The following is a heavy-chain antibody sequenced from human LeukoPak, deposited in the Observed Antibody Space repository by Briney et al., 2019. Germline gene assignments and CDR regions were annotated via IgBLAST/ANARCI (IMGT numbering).Heavy chain of an antibody. Sequence: SETLSLTCAVYGGSFSGYYWSWIRQPPGKGLEWIGEINHSGSTNYNPSLKRRVTISIDTSKNQFSLKLSSVTAADTAVYYCAREPKDGSGWYGWFDPWGQGTLVTVSS. D-gene: IGHD6-19*01. CDR2: INHSGST. CDR3: AREPKDGSGWYGWFDP. J-gene: IGHJ5*02. V-gene: IGHV4-34*01. CDR1: GGSFSGYY.